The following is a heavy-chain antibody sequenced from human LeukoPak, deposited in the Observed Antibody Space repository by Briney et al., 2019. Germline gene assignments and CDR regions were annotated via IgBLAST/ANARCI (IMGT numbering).Heavy chain of an antibody. CDR3: ARALFYYDSSGYFFDY. V-gene: IGHV1-69*02. CDR1: GGTFSSYT. Sequence: SVKVSCKASGGTFSSYTISWVRQAPGQGLEWMGRIIPILGIANYAQKFQGRVTITADKSTSTAYMELSSLSSEDTAVYYCARALFYYDSSGYFFDYWGQGTLVTVS. CDR2: IIPILGIA. J-gene: IGHJ4*02. D-gene: IGHD3-22*01.